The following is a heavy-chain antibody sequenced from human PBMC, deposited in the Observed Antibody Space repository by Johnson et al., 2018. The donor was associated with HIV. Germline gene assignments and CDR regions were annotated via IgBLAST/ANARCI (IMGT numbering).Heavy chain of an antibody. Sequence: VQLVESGGGLVQPGGSLRLSCAASGFTFDDYGMTWVRQPPGKGLEWVSGINWNGGSMAYADSVQGRFTISRDHAKNSLYLQMNSLRAEETALYYCAKGSGGSGYIYRGAFDIWGQGTMVTVSS. CDR2: INWNGGSM. J-gene: IGHJ3*02. CDR3: AKGSGGSGYIYRGAFDI. D-gene: IGHD3-3*01. CDR1: GFTFDDYG. V-gene: IGHV3-20*04.